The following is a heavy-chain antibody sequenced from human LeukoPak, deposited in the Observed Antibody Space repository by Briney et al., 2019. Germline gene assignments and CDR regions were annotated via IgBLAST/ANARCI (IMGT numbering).Heavy chain of an antibody. V-gene: IGHV4-34*01. D-gene: IGHD2-15*01. Sequence: PSETLSPTCAVYGGSFSGYYWSWIRQPPGKGLEWIGEINHSGSTNYNPSLKSRVTISVDTSKNQFSLKLSSVTAADTAVYYCARDTNCSGGSCYLWYFDLWGRGTLVTVSS. CDR1: GGSFSGYY. CDR2: INHSGST. J-gene: IGHJ2*01. CDR3: ARDTNCSGGSCYLWYFDL.